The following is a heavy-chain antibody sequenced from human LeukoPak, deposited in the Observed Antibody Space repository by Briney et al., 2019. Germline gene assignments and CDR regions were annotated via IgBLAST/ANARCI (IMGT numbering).Heavy chain of an antibody. CDR3: AKHSGSYFIYYVDS. J-gene: IGHJ4*02. CDR2: ISGSGYNT. CDR1: GFTFSSYG. V-gene: IGHV3-23*01. D-gene: IGHD1-26*01. Sequence: PGGSLRLSCAGSGFTFSSYGMSWVRQAPGKGLEWVSTISGSGYNTYYADPVKGRFSISRDNSANTLYLQMNSLRAEDTALYYCAKHSGSYFIYYVDSWGQGTLVTVSS.